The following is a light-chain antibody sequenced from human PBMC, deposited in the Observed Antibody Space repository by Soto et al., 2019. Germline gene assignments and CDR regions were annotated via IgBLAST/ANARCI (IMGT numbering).Light chain of an antibody. CDR2: GAS. CDR3: QQNDTSPPLT. J-gene: IGKJ4*02. V-gene: IGKV3-20*01. Sequence: IVLTQSAGTMSLFPWERANISCRASQSVASSHLAWYRQKPGQAPRLLIYGASSRATGTPDRFSGSGSGTDFTLNISRLEPEDFAVYYCQQNDTSPPLTFGRGTKVDI. CDR1: QSVASSH.